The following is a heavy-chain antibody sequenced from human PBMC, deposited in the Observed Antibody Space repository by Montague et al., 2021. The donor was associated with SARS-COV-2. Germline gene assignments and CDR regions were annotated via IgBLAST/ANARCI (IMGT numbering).Heavy chain of an antibody. D-gene: IGHD3-3*01. V-gene: IGHV4-34*01. CDR3: ARASSSWSGLDP. CDR1: GGSFSGYY. Sequence: SETLSLTCAVYGGSFSGYYWTWVRQPPGKGLEWIGEINHSGNTNYKPSLESRITMSVDTSKSLVSLNLTSATAADTAVYYCARASSSWSGLDPWGQGTLVTVSS. J-gene: IGHJ5*02. CDR2: INHSGNT.